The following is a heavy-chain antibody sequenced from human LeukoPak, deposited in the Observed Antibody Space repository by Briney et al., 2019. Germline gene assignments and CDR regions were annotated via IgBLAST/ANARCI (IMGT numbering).Heavy chain of an antibody. Sequence: SETLSLTCTVSGASVSGGSISRYYWSWIREPPGKGLEWIGYVYSSGSTTYNSSFKSRVTISVDTSKNQFSLKLSSVTAADTAVSYCARHRDGYYFDYWGQGTLVTVSS. CDR3: ARHRDGYYFDY. J-gene: IGHJ4*02. D-gene: IGHD5-24*01. CDR1: GASVSGGSISRYY. CDR2: VYSSGST. V-gene: IGHV4-59*08.